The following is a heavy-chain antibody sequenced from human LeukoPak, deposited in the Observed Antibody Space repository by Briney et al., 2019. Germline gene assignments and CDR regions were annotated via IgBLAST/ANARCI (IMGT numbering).Heavy chain of an antibody. CDR3: ARTAARRFDY. CDR2: INPTGGST. J-gene: IGHJ4*02. V-gene: IGHV1-46*01. CDR1: GYTFPSYF. Sequence: ASVTVSCTASGYTFPSYFMHWVRQAPGQGLEWMGIINPTGGSTTYAQKFQGRVTMTRDTSTSTVYMELSSLRSDDTAVYYCARTAARRFDYWGQGTLVTVSS. D-gene: IGHD6-6*01.